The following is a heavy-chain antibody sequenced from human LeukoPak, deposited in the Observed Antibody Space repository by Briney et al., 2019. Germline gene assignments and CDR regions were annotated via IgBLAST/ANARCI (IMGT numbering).Heavy chain of an antibody. Sequence: GRSLRLSCAASGFTFSSYGMHWVRQAPGKGLEWVAVIWYDGSNKYYADSVKGRFTISRDNSKNTLYLQMNSLRAEDTAVYYCARRYCSSTSCWGLGGYYYGMDVWGQGTTVTVSS. CDR1: GFTFSSYG. D-gene: IGHD2-2*01. CDR2: IWYDGSNK. V-gene: IGHV3-33*01. J-gene: IGHJ6*02. CDR3: ARRYCSSTSCWGLGGYYYGMDV.